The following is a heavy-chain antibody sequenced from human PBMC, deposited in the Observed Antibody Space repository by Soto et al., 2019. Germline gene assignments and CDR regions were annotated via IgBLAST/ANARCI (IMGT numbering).Heavy chain of an antibody. J-gene: IGHJ4*02. V-gene: IGHV1-69*01. CDR3: AREWIGYCTNGVCSRLLGSFDY. D-gene: IGHD2-8*01. CDR1: GGTFSSYA. Sequence: QVQLVQSGAEVKKPGSSVKVSCKASGGTFSSYAISWVRQAPGQGLEWMGGIIPIFGTANYAQKFQGRVTITADESTSTAYMELSSLRSEDTAVYYWAREWIGYCTNGVCSRLLGSFDYWGQGTLVTVSS. CDR2: IIPIFGTA.